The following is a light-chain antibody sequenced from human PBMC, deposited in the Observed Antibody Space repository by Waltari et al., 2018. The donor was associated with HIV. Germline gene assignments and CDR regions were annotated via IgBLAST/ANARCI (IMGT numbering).Light chain of an antibody. Sequence: QSALTQPASVSGSPGQSISISCTGTSSDIGHYYVSWYQHHPGKAPKVIIYEVSNRPSGVSNRFSGSKSGNTASLTISGLLPEDEAYYFCSSYISSATPEFGGGTRLTVL. J-gene: IGLJ3*02. V-gene: IGLV2-14*01. CDR1: SSDIGHYY. CDR3: SSYISSATPE. CDR2: EVS.